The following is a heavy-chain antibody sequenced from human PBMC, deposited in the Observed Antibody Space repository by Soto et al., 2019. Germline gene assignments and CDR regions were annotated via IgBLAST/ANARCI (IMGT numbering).Heavy chain of an antibody. CDR2: TYYRSKWST. J-gene: IGHJ4*02. CDR3: ARALAGSYDY. V-gene: IGHV6-1*01. Sequence: QVQLQQSGPGLVQPSQTLSLTCAISGDSVSSKSATWNWISQAPSRGLEWLGRTYYRSKWSTDYAVSLRGRITVSPDSSKNQFSLRLTSLTPEDTAVDYCARALAGSYDYWGQGTLVTVSS. CDR1: GDSVSSKSAT. D-gene: IGHD3-10*01.